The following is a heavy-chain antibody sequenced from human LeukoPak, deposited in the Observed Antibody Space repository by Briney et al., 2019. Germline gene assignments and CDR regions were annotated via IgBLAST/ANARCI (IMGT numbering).Heavy chain of an antibody. CDR2: IYDSGST. J-gene: IGHJ5*02. Sequence: SETLSLTCTVSGGSISNYYWSWIRQPPGKGLEWIGYIYDSGSTNYNPSLKSRVTISVDRSKNQFSLNLRSVSAADTAVYYCARGPSNSRGWFDPWGQGTLVTVSS. V-gene: IGHV4-59*01. D-gene: IGHD2-2*01. CDR3: ARGPSNSRGWFDP. CDR1: GGSISNYY.